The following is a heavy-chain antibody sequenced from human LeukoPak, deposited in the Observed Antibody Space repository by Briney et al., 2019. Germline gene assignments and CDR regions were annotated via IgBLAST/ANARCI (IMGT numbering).Heavy chain of an antibody. Sequence: SETLSLTCAVYGGSFSGYYWSWIRQPPGKGLEWNGEINHSGSTNYNPSLKSRVTISVDTSKNQFSLKLSSVTAADTAVYYCARTLRDIVVVVAAYYYYYYMDVWGKGTTVTVSS. CDR3: ARTLRDIVVVVAAYYYYYYMDV. CDR2: INHSGST. D-gene: IGHD2-15*01. J-gene: IGHJ6*03. V-gene: IGHV4-34*01. CDR1: GGSFSGYY.